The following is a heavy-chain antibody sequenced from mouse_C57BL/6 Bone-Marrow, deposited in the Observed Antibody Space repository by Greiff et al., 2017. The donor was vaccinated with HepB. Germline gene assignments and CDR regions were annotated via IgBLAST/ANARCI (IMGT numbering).Heavy chain of an antibody. CDR1: GYTFTSYW. CDR3: ASGGYYFRFDY. Sequence: VQLQQPGAELVMPGASVKLSCKASGYTFTSYWMHWVKQRPGQGLEWIGEIDPSDSYTNYNQKFKGKSTLTVDKSSSTAYMQLSSLTSEDSAVYYCASGGYYFRFDYWGQGTTLTVSS. J-gene: IGHJ2*01. CDR2: IDPSDSYT. D-gene: IGHD2-3*01. V-gene: IGHV1-69*01.